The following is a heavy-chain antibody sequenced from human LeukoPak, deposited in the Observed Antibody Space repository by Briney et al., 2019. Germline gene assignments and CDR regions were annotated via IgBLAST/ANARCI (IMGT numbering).Heavy chain of an antibody. D-gene: IGHD4-17*01. CDR2: IIPIFGTA. Sequence: SVKVSCKASGGTFSSYAISWVRLAPGQGLEWMGGIIPIFGTANYAQKFQGRVTITADKSTSTAYMEMSSLRSEDTAVYYCAKTPARAYGDYEGWFDPWGQGTLVTVSS. CDR1: GGTFSSYA. V-gene: IGHV1-69*06. CDR3: AKTPARAYGDYEGWFDP. J-gene: IGHJ5*02.